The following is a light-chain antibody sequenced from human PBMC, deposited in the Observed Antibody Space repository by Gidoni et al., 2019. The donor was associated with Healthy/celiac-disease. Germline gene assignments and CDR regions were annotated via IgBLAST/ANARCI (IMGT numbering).Light chain of an antibody. J-gene: IGLJ1*01. CDR1: SSDVGSYNL. CDR3: CSYAGSSTLLYV. CDR2: EGS. V-gene: IGLV2-23*03. Sequence: QSALTQPASGSGSPGQSITISCTGTSSDVGSYNLVSWYQQHPGKAPKLMIYEGSKRPSGVSNRFSGSKSGNTASLTISGLQAEDEADYYCCSYAGSSTLLYVFGTGTKVTVL.